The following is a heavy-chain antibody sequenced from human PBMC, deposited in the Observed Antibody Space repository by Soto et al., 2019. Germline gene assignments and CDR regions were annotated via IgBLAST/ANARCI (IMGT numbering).Heavy chain of an antibody. CDR3: ARRYCTRADCYSDS. CDR1: GYTFFSFW. Sequence: VESVKISCHGSGYTFFSFWIVWVRQVPGKGLEWVGRIDPGDSSATYSPTFQGHVTISADRSTRSAYLQWRSLRASDTAIYFCARRYCTRADCYSDSWGQGSLVTVSP. CDR2: IDPGDSSA. J-gene: IGHJ4*02. V-gene: IGHV5-10-1*01. D-gene: IGHD2-8*01.